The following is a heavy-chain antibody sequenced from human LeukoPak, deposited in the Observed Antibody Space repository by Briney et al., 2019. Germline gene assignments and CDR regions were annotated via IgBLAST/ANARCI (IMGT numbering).Heavy chain of an antibody. Sequence: GGSLRLSCAASGFTFSSYSMNWVRQAPGKGLEWVSYISSLSGTIHYADSVTGRFIISRDNAKNSLFLQMNSLSAEDTAVYYCGRAGPVTKDHFMDVWGKGTTVTVSS. CDR1: GFTFSSYS. CDR3: GRAGPVTKDHFMDV. J-gene: IGHJ6*03. D-gene: IGHD2-2*01. CDR2: ISSLSGTI. V-gene: IGHV3-48*01.